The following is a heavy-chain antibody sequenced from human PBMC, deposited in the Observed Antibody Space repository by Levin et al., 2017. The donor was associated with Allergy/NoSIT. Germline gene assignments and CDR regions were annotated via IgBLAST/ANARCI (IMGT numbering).Heavy chain of an antibody. D-gene: IGHD2-21*01. J-gene: IGHJ4*02. CDR1: GFTVSSNY. CDR2: IYSGGST. V-gene: IGHV3-53*01. CDR3: ERGSRAHIGYYFDY. Sequence: GESLKISCAASGFTVSSNYMSWVRQAPGKGLEWVSVIYSGGSTYYADSVKGRFTISRDNSKNTLYLQMNSLRAEDTAVYYCERGSRAHIGYYFDYWGQGTLVTVA.